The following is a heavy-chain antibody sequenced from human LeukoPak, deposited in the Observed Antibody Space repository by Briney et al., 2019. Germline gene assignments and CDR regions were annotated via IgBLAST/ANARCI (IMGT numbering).Heavy chain of an antibody. D-gene: IGHD3-10*01. Sequence: GASVKVSCKASGYTFAGYYMHWVRQAPGQGLEWMGWINPSSGGTNYAQKFQGRVTMTRDTSIRTAYMDLSRLRSDDTAVYYCARERYYGSGSVYNRVDYWGQGTLVTVSS. CDR3: ARERYYGSGSVYNRVDY. CDR1: GYTFAGYY. J-gene: IGHJ4*02. V-gene: IGHV1-2*02. CDR2: INPSSGGT.